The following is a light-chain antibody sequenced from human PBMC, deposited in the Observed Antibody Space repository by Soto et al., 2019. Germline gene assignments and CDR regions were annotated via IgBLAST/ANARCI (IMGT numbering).Light chain of an antibody. Sequence: DIQMTQSPSSLSASVGDRVAITCRSSQSISDYLNWYQQKPGKALKLVIYGASNLQSGVPPRFRGSGYGSEFTITISGLQTDDFAIYFCQQSYSLTLTFGPGTKVDIK. V-gene: IGKV1-39*01. CDR2: GAS. CDR3: QQSYSLTLT. CDR1: QSISDY. J-gene: IGKJ3*01.